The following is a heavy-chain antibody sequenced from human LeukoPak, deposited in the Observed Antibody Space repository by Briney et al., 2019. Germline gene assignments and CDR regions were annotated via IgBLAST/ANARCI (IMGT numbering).Heavy chain of an antibody. V-gene: IGHV4-59*08. CDR3: ARQLETAASQGNAFDI. CDR2: IYYSGST. J-gene: IGHJ3*02. D-gene: IGHD5-24*01. CDR1: GGSISSYY. Sequence: SETLSLTCTVSGGSISSYYWSWIRQPPGKGLEWIGYIYYSGSTNYNPSLKSRVTISVDTSKNQFSLKLSSVTAADTAVYYCARQLETAASQGNAFDIWGQGTMVTVSS.